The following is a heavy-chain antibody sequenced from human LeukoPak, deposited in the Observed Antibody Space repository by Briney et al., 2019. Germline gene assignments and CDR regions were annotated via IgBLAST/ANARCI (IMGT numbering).Heavy chain of an antibody. CDR1: GGSISSYY. Sequence: ETLSLTCTVSGGSISSYYWSWIRQPPGKGLEWIGYIYYSGSTNYNPSLKSRVTISVDTSKNQFSLKLSSVTAADTAVYYCARRGVAVAYFDYWGQGTLVTVSS. J-gene: IGHJ4*02. CDR2: IYYSGST. D-gene: IGHD6-19*01. V-gene: IGHV4-59*08. CDR3: ARRGVAVAYFDY.